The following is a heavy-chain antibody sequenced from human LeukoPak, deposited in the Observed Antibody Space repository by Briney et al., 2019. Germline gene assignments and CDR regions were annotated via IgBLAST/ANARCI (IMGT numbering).Heavy chain of an antibody. Sequence: ASVKVSCKASGGTFSSYAISWVRQAPGQGLEWMGGIIPIFGTANYAQKFQGRVTITADESTSTAYMELSSLRPEDTAVYYCARARFDADAFDIWGQGTMVTVSS. D-gene: IGHD3-9*01. CDR2: IIPIFGTA. J-gene: IGHJ3*02. CDR1: GGTFSSYA. V-gene: IGHV1-69*01. CDR3: ARARFDADAFDI.